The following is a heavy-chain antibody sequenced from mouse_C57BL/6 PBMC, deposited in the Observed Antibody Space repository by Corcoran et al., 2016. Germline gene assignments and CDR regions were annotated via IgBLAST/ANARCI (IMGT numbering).Heavy chain of an antibody. CDR3: ARRGEGYYFDY. J-gene: IGHJ2*01. CDR1: GYTFTDYY. CDR2: IYPGSGNT. V-gene: IGHV1-76*01. Sequence: QVQLKQSGAELVRTGASVKLSCKASGYTFTDYYINWVKQRPGQGLEWIARIYPGSGNTYYNEKFKGKVTLTAEKSSSTAYMQLSSLTSEDSTVYFCARRGEGYYFDYWGQGTTLTVSS.